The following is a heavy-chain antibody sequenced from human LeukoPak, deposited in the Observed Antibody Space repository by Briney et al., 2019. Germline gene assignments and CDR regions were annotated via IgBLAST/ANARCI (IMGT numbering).Heavy chain of an antibody. CDR1: DGSFSGYY. V-gene: IGHV4-34*01. CDR2: INHTGNT. Sequence: SETLSLTCTVYDGSFSGYYWSWLRQSPGLGLEWIGEINHTGNTNYNPSLKSRVSTSVDTSKNQFSLKLSFVTAADTALYFCASRGTMVRGAPRAFDFWGQGTMVTVSS. CDR3: ASRGTMVRGAPRAFDF. D-gene: IGHD3-10*01. J-gene: IGHJ3*01.